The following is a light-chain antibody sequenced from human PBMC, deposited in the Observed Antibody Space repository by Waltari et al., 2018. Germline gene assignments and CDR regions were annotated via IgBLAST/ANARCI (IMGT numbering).Light chain of an antibody. CDR2: VNSNGSH. Sequence: QLVLTQSPSASASPGAPVKLTCTLRSWHISNVIVWLQQQPGKGQRYLMKVNSNGSHSKGDEIPDRFSGSTSGAERYLTISSVQPEDEADYYCQTGGHGTWVFGGGTKLTVL. CDR1: SWHISNV. V-gene: IGLV4-69*01. CDR3: QTGGHGTWV. J-gene: IGLJ3*02.